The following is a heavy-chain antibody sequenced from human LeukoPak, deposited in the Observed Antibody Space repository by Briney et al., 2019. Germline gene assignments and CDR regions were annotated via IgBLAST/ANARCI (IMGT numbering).Heavy chain of an antibody. V-gene: IGHV1-2*06. J-gene: IGHJ4*02. Sequence: ASVKVSCKASGYTFTGYYMHWVRQAPGQGLEWMGRINPNSGGTNYAQKFQGRVTMTRDTSISTAYMELSSLRSDDTAVYYCARAETGTYYYDSSGSFDYWGQGTLVTVSS. CDR1: GYTFTGYY. D-gene: IGHD3-22*01. CDR2: INPNSGGT. CDR3: ARAETGTYYYDSSGSFDY.